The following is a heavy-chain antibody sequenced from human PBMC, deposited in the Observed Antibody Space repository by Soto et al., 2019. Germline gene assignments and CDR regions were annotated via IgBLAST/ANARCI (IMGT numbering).Heavy chain of an antibody. Sequence: SETLSLTCTVSGGSISSGGYYWSWIRQHPGKGPEWIGYIYYSGSTYYNPSLKSRVTISVDTSKNQFSLKLSSVTAADTAVYYCARVNYDSSPRYYGMDVWGQGTTVTVSS. D-gene: IGHD3-22*01. J-gene: IGHJ6*02. CDR2: IYYSGST. CDR3: ARVNYDSSPRYYGMDV. V-gene: IGHV4-31*03. CDR1: GGSISSGGYY.